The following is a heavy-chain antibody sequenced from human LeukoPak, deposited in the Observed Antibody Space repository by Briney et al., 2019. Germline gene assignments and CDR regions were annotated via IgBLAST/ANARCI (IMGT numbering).Heavy chain of an antibody. V-gene: IGHV1-69*04. J-gene: IGHJ4*02. CDR1: GGTLSSYA. Sequence: SVKVSCKASGGTLSSYAISWVRQAPGQGLEWMGRIIPIFGIANYAQKFQGRVTITADKSTSTAYMELSSLRSEDTAVYYCAQAYCSSTSCYKNKVAYDYWGQGTLVTVSS. CDR3: AQAYCSSTSCYKNKVAYDY. CDR2: IIPIFGIA. D-gene: IGHD2-2*02.